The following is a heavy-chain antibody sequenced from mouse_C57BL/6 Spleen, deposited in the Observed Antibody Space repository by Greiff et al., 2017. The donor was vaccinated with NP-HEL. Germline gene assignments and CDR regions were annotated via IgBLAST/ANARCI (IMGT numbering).Heavy chain of an antibody. CDR3: ARNYGSDY. V-gene: IGHV5-17*01. D-gene: IGHD1-1*01. J-gene: IGHJ2*01. Sequence: EVQLQQSGGGLVKPGGSLKLSCAASGFTFSDYGMHWVRHAPEKGLEWVAYISSGSSTIYYADTVKGRFTISRDNAKNTLFLQMTSLRSEDTAMYYCARNYGSDYWGQGTTLTVSS. CDR2: ISSGSSTI. CDR1: GFTFSDYG.